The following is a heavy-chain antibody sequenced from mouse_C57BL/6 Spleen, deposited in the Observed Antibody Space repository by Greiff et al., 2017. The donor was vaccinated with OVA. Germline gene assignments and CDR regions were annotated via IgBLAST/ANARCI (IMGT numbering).Heavy chain of an antibody. V-gene: IGHV1-42*01. CDR1: GYSFTGYY. CDR2: INPSTGGT. Sequence: EVQLQQSGPELVKPGASVKISCKASGYSFTGYYMNWVKQSPEKSLEWIGEINPSTGGTTYNQKFKAKATLTVDKSSSTAYMQLKSLTSEDSAVYYCARTPRGYYYAMDYWGQGTSVTVSS. CDR3: ARTPRGYYYAMDY. J-gene: IGHJ4*01.